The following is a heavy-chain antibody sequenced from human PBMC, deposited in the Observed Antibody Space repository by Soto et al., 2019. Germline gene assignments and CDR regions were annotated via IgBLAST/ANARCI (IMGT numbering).Heavy chain of an antibody. J-gene: IGHJ6*02. CDR1: GFTFSSYA. CDR2: ISGSGGST. D-gene: IGHD6-13*01. Sequence: EVQLLESGGGLVQPGGSLRLSCAASGFTFSSYAMSWVRQAPGKGLEWVSAISGSGGSTYYADSVKGRFTISRDNSKNTLYLQMNSLRDEDTAVYYCAKVSAGNYYYGMDVWGQGTTVTVSS. CDR3: AKVSAGNYYYGMDV. V-gene: IGHV3-23*01.